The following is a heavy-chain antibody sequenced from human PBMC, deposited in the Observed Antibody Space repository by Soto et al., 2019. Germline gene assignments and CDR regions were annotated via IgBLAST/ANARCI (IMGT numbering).Heavy chain of an antibody. Sequence: QVQLQESGPGQVKPSGTLSLTCAVSGGSISSSNWWSWVRQPPGKGLEWIGEIYHSGSTNYNPSLKSRVTISVDKSKNQFSLKLSSVTAADTAVYYCARSTVTTTPYYYYYGMDVWGQGTTVTVSS. J-gene: IGHJ6*02. D-gene: IGHD4-4*01. CDR1: GGSISSSNW. CDR3: ARSTVTTTPYYYYYGMDV. V-gene: IGHV4-4*02. CDR2: IYHSGST.